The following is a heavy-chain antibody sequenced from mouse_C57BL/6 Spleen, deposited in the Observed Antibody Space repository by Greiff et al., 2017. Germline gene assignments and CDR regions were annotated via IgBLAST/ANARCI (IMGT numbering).Heavy chain of an antibody. J-gene: IGHJ4*01. D-gene: IGHD2-10*02. Sequence: VQLQQSGAELVRPGTSVTVSCKASGYAFTNYLIEWVKQRPGQGLEWIGVINPGSGGTNYNEKFKGKATLTADTSSSTAYMPLSSLTSEYSAVYFCARGGYGDYWGQGTSVTVSS. CDR3: ARGGYGDY. V-gene: IGHV1-54*01. CDR1: GYAFTNYL. CDR2: INPGSGGT.